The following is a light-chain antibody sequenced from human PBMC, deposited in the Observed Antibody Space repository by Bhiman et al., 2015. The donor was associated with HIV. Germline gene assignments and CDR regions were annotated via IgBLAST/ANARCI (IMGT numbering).Light chain of an antibody. CDR1: SSDIGRYNY. J-gene: IGLJ1*01. V-gene: IGLV2-8*01. Sequence: QSALTQPPSASGSPGQSVIISCTGTSSDIGRYNYVSWSQQHPGKAPKIIIYEVTRRPSGVPDRFSGSKSGNTASLTVSGLQAEDEADYYCSSYTTSNTYVFGGGTTVTVL. CDR3: SSYTTSNTYV. CDR2: EVT.